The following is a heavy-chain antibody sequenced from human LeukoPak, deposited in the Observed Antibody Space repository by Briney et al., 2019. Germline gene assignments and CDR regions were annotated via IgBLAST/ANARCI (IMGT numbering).Heavy chain of an antibody. CDR2: IYYSGST. Sequence: PSETLSLTCTVSGYSISSGYYWGWIRQPPGKGLEWIGSIYYSGSTYYNPSLKSRVTISVDTSKNQFSLKLSSVTAADTAVYYCARAEYYYDSSGYGGWYFDLWGRGTLVTVSS. J-gene: IGHJ2*01. CDR1: GYSISSGYY. V-gene: IGHV4-38-2*02. D-gene: IGHD3-22*01. CDR3: ARAEYYYDSSGYGGWYFDL.